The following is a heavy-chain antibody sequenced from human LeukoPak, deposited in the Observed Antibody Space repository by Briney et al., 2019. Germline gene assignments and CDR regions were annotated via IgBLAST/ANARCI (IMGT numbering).Heavy chain of an antibody. J-gene: IGHJ3*02. CDR1: GFTFSSYG. V-gene: IGHV3-30*02. D-gene: IGHD3-22*01. CDR2: IRYDGSNK. CDR3: AKDLDSSCYYHDAFDI. Sequence: PGGSLRLSCAASGFTFSSYGMHWVRQAPGKGLEWVAFIRYDGSNKYYADSVKGRFTISRDNSKNTLYLQMNSLRAEDTAVYYCAKDLDSSCYYHDAFDIWGQGTMVTVSS.